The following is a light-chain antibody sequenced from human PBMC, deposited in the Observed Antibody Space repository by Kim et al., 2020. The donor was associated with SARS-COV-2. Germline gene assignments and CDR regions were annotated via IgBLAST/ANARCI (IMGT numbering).Light chain of an antibody. CDR3: AAWYDSLSGWV. J-gene: IGLJ3*02. CDR2: RNN. Sequence: QSVLTQPPSASGTPGQRVTISCSGSSSNIGSNYVYWYQQLPGTAPKLLIYRNNQRPSGVPDRLSGSKSGTSASLAIGGLRSEDEADYYCAAWYDSLSGWVFGGGTQLTVL. V-gene: IGLV1-47*01. CDR1: SSNIGSNY.